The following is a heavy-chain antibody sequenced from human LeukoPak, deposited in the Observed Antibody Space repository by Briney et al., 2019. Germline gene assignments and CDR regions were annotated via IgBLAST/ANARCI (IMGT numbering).Heavy chain of an antibody. Sequence: GSLRLSCAASGFTFSSYAMSWIRQSPGKGLEWIAEISQNGDSNYNPSLKSRVTISLDTSKNQLSLKLNSVTAADTAVYYCARALGAFDIWGQGTMVPVSS. CDR1: GFTFSSYA. V-gene: IGHV4-34*01. J-gene: IGHJ3*02. CDR2: ISQNGDS. CDR3: ARALGAFDI.